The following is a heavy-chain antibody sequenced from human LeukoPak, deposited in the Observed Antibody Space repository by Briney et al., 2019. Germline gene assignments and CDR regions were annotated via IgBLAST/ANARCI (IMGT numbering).Heavy chain of an antibody. CDR3: ARGGVGATTMPDWYFDL. J-gene: IGHJ2*01. V-gene: IGHV4-34*01. Sequence: PSEPLSLTCAIYGGSFSGYYWSWIRQPPGKGREWIGEINHSASTNYNPSLKSRVTISVDTSKNQFSLKLSSVTAADTAVYYCARGGVGATTMPDWYFDLWGRGTLVTVSS. CDR2: INHSAST. CDR1: GGSFSGYY. D-gene: IGHD1-26*01.